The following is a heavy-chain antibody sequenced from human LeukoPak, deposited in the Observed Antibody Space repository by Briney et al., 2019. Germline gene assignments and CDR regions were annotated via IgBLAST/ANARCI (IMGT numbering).Heavy chain of an antibody. J-gene: IGHJ4*02. D-gene: IGHD1-1*01. CDR3: ARDSAYWSFDY. Sequence: ASVKVSRKASGYTFNTYHMHWVRQAPGQGPELMGIIKSSGHFTSYAQKFQGRVTMNRDTSTSTVYMELSSLRSEDTAVYYCARDSAYWSFDYWGQGTLVTVSS. V-gene: IGHV1-46*02. CDR2: IKSSGHFT. CDR1: GYTFNTYH.